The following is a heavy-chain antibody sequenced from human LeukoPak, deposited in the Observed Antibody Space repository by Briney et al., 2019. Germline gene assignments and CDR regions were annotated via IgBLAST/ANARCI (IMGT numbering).Heavy chain of an antibody. V-gene: IGHV3-7*03. D-gene: IGHD6-19*01. CDR2: IKQDGSEK. CDR3: AKAKDLGSGWYSFDY. Sequence: GGSLRLSCAASGFTFSKYWMSWVRQAPGKGLEWVANIKQDGSEKYYVDSVKGRFTISRDNAKNSLYLQMNSLRPEDTALYYCAKAKDLGSGWYSFDYWGQGSLVTVSS. J-gene: IGHJ4*02. CDR1: GFTFSKYW.